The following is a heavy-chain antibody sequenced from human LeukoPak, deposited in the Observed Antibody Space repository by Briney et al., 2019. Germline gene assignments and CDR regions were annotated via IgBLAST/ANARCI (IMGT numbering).Heavy chain of an antibody. CDR1: GFNFRSYE. CDR3: ARENANSSRPFDP. J-gene: IGHJ5*02. CDR2: ISSSGSTI. Sequence: GGSLRLSCAASGFNFRSYEMNWIRQAPGKGLEGVSYISSSGSTIYYADSVKGRFTISRDNAKNSLYLQMNSLRAEDTAVYYCARENANSSRPFDPWGQGTLVTVSS. V-gene: IGHV3-48*03. D-gene: IGHD6-13*01.